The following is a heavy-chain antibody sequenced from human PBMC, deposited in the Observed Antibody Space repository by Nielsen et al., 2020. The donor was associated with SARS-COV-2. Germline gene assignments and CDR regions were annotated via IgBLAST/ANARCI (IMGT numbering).Heavy chain of an antibody. Sequence: GGSLRLSCAASGLTFSGSAMHWVRQASGKGLEWVRRIRSKANSYSTAYAASVKGRFTISRDDSKNTAYLQMNSLKTEDTAVYYCTRRGVAGTDYYYGMDVWGQGTTVTVSS. D-gene: IGHD6-19*01. CDR2: IRSKANSYST. J-gene: IGHJ6*02. CDR3: TRRGVAGTDYYYGMDV. V-gene: IGHV3-73*01. CDR1: GLTFSGSA.